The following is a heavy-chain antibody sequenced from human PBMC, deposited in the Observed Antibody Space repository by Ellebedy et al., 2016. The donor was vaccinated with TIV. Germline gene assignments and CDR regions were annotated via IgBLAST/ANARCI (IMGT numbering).Heavy chain of an antibody. Sequence: GESLKISCAASGITFSTYTMDWVRQAPGKGLEWVSGISATGVTTFYSDSVKGRFTISRDNSKNTLYLQMNSLRVDDTAIYYCAKEVLAVWGQGTLVTVSS. CDR1: GITFSTYT. J-gene: IGHJ4*02. D-gene: IGHD6-19*01. V-gene: IGHV3-23*01. CDR3: AKEVLAV. CDR2: ISATGVTT.